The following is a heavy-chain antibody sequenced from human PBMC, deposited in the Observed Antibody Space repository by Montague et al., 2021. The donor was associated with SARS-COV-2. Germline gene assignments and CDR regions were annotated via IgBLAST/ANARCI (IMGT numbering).Heavy chain of an antibody. CDR3: ARGSGWMGNAFDI. CDR2: IYYSGST. CDR1: GGSISSYY. Sequence: SETLSLTCTVSGGSISSYYWCWIRQPPGTGLERIGNIYYSGSTNYNSSLRSRVTISVDTSKNQFSLKLSSVTAADTAVYYCARGSGWMGNAFDIWGQGTMVTVSS. V-gene: IGHV4-59*01. D-gene: IGHD6-19*01. J-gene: IGHJ3*02.